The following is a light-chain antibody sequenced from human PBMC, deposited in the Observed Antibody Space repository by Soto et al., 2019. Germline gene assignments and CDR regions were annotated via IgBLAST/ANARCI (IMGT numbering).Light chain of an antibody. CDR1: QSLSSSY. CDR2: GAS. V-gene: IGKV3-20*01. Sequence: ENGLTQSPGTLSLSPGERATLSCRASQSLSSSYLAWYQQKPGQAPRLLIYGASSSATGIPDRFSGSGSGTDFTLTISRLEPEDFAVYYCQQFDTSPLTFGGGTQVEIK. CDR3: QQFDTSPLT. J-gene: IGKJ4*01.